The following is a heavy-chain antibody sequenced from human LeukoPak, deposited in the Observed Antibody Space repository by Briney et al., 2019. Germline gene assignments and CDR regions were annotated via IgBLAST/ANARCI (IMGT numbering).Heavy chain of an antibody. D-gene: IGHD3-10*01. V-gene: IGHV3-48*03. CDR2: ISSSGSTI. Sequence: GGSLRLSCAASGFAFSSYEMNWVRQAPGKGLEWVPYISSSGSTIYYADSVKGRFTISRDNAKNSLYLQMNSLRAEDTAVYYCAREGRLLWFGELLSPYFDYWGQGTLVTVSS. CDR1: GFAFSSYE. CDR3: AREGRLLWFGELLSPYFDY. J-gene: IGHJ4*02.